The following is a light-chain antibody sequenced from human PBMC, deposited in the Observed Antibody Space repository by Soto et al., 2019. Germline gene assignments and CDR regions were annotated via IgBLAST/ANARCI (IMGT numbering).Light chain of an antibody. CDR1: SSNFGSNT. CDR2: SNN. CDR3: AAWDDSLTGYV. Sequence: QSVLTQPPSASGTPGQRVTISCSGSSSNFGSNTVHWYQQLPGTAPKLLIYSNNQRPSGVPDRFSGSKSGTSASLAISGLQSEDEADYYCAAWDDSLTGYVFGTGTKLAVL. V-gene: IGLV1-44*01. J-gene: IGLJ1*01.